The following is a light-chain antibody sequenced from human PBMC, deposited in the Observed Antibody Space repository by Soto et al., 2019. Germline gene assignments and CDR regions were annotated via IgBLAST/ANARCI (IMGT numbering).Light chain of an antibody. CDR3: QQFGSSPGFT. V-gene: IGKV3-20*01. J-gene: IGKJ3*01. Sequence: EIVLXQXPXTLSLSPGERATLSCRASQSINNRYLAWYQQKPGQAPRLLIYGASSRATGIPDRFIGSGSGTDFTLTISRLEPEDFAVYYCQQFGSSPGFTFGPGTKVDIK. CDR2: GAS. CDR1: QSINNRY.